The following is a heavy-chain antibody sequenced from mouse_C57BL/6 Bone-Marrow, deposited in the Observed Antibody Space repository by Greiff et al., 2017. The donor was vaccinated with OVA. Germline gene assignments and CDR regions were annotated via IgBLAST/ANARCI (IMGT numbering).Heavy chain of an antibody. CDR2: IDPSDSYS. Sequence: QVQLQQPGAELVKPGASVKLSCKASGYTFTSYWMQWVKQRPGQGLEWIGEIDPSDSYSNYNPKFKGKATLTVDTTSSTAYMQLSSLASEDYAVYYCAINYYYDRNYFDYWGQGTTLTVSS. CDR1: GYTFTSYW. D-gene: IGHD1-1*01. J-gene: IGHJ2*01. V-gene: IGHV1-50*01. CDR3: AINYYYDRNYFDY.